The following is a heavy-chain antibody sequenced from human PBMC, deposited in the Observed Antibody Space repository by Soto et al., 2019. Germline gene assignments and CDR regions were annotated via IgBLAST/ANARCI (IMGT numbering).Heavy chain of an antibody. CDR3: AQIGYSSLFGY. V-gene: IGHV2-70*11. CDR2: IDWDDDK. J-gene: IGHJ4*02. CDR1: GFSLSTSGMC. Sequence: TGPTLVNPTQTLTLTCSFSGFSLSTSGMCVSWIRQPPGKALEWLARIDWDDDKYYSTSLKTRLTISKDTSKNQVVLTMTNMDPVDTATYYCAQIGYSSLFGYWGQGTLVTVSS. D-gene: IGHD6-13*01.